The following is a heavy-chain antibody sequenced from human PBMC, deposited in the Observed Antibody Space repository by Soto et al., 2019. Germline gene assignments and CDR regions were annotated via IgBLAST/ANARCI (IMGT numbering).Heavy chain of an antibody. CDR2: ISGSGGST. CDR1: GFTFSSYA. Sequence: EVQLLESGRGLVQPGGSLRLSWAASGFTFSSYAMGWVRQAPGKGLEWVSSISGSGGSTYYADSVEGRFTISKDNSKNPLYLQMNSLRAEHTAVYYCAQDRGGHDYWGQGTLVTVSS. D-gene: IGHD3-10*01. CDR3: AQDRGGHDY. J-gene: IGHJ4*02. V-gene: IGHV3-23*01.